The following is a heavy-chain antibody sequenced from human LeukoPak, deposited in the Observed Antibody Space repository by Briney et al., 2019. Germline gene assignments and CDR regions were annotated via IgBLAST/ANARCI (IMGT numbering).Heavy chain of an antibody. Sequence: ASVKVSCKSSGYTFTSYDINWVRQAPGQGLEWMGWLNANRGNTGFAQKFQGRVTMTRDTSISTAYLELSSLRSEDTAVYYCARSGGYHPLDHWGQGTLVTVSS. J-gene: IGHJ4*02. CDR3: ARSGGYHPLDH. CDR1: GYTFTSYD. D-gene: IGHD5-12*01. V-gene: IGHV1-8*01. CDR2: LNANRGNT.